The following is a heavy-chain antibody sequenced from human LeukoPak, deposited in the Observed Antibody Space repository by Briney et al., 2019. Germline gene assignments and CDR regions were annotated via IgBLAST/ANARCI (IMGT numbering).Heavy chain of an antibody. CDR1: GFTFSSYG. CDR2: ISNSGGST. D-gene: IGHD3-22*01. CDR3: AKALRGWRHFEY. V-gene: IGHV3-23*01. Sequence: GGSLRLSCAASGFTFSSYGMNWVRQAPGKGLEWVSAISNSGGSTYYADSVKGRFTISRDNSKNTLFLQMNSLRAEDTAIYYCAKALRGWRHFEYWGQGTLVTVSS. J-gene: IGHJ4*02.